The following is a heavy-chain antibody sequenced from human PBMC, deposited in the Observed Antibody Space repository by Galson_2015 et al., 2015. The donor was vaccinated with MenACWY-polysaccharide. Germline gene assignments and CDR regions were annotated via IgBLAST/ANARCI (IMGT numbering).Heavy chain of an antibody. J-gene: IGHJ4*02. V-gene: IGHV3-7*01. Sequence: SLRLSCAASGFSFTGHYMTWIRQAPGRGLEWVANIKGDGSERNYVDSLKGRFTISRDNTKNSIYLQMNNLRVEDTAVYYCARDALIAPVDFWGQGTLVTVSS. D-gene: IGHD3-16*01. CDR3: ARDALIAPVDF. CDR2: IKGDGSER. CDR1: GFSFTGHY.